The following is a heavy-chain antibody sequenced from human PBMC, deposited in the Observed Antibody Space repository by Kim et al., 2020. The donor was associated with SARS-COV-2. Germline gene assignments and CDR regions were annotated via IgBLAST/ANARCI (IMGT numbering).Heavy chain of an antibody. J-gene: IGHJ4*02. CDR1: GGSLSGYY. Sequence: SETLSLTCAVYGGSLSGYYWTWIRQSPGKGLEWLAEINYNTGTTTYNPSLKSRATISVNTSKNQFSLNVTSVTAADTAVYFCARGGGAKWGQGTLVTVSS. CDR2: INYNTGTT. D-gene: IGHD1-26*01. CDR3: ARGGGAK. V-gene: IGHV4-34*01.